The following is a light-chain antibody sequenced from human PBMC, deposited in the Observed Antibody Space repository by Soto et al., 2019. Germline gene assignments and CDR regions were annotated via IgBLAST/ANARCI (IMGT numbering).Light chain of an antibody. V-gene: IGKV1-12*01. CDR2: AAS. Sequence: DIQMTQAPSSVSASVGDRVTITCRASQDINNRVAWYQQKSGQAPKLLIYAASSLRSGVPSRFSGTGSGTDFTLTITSLQPEDFASYHCQQSYSSPPTFGQGTKLEIK. J-gene: IGKJ2*01. CDR1: QDINNR. CDR3: QQSYSSPPT.